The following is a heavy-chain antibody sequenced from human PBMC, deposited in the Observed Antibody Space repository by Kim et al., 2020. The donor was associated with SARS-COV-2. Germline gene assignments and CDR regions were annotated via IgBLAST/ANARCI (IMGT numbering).Heavy chain of an antibody. J-gene: IGHJ3*02. CDR2: ISYDGRNK. D-gene: IGHD3-22*01. Sequence: GGSLRLSCAASGFTFRSYVMHWVRQAPGKGLGWVSVISYDGRNKYYADSVKGRFTISRDNSKNTLYLQMNSLRAEDTAVYYCARERWYYYDSRGPPRSPRGDAFDIWGQGQWSPSLQ. CDR3: ARERWYYYDSRGPPRSPRGDAFDI. V-gene: IGHV3-30*04. CDR1: GFTFRSYV.